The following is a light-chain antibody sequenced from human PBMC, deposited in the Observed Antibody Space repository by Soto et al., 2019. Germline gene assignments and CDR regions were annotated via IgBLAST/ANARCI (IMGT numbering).Light chain of an antibody. CDR3: QQYDGSLI. J-gene: IGKJ4*01. CDR1: QSVSRAY. CDR2: DAS. Sequence: IVLTQSPGTLSLSPGERATLSCRASQSVSRAYLAWYRQKPGQAPRLLISDASRRATGIPDRFSGSGSGTDFTLTISRLEPEDFAVYYCQQYDGSLIFGGGSKVEIK. V-gene: IGKV3-20*01.